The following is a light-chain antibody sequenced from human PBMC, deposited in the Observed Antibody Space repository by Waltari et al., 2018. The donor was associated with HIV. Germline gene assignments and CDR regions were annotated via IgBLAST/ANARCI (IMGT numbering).Light chain of an antibody. Sequence: QSALTQPPSVSGSPGQSVTISCTGTSSDIGSYDRVSWYQQPPGPAPKLMISEVNNRPSGVPGRFSGSKSGNTASLTISGLQAEDEADYFCSSYTINSTLVFGGGTKVTVL. J-gene: IGLJ2*01. CDR1: SSDIGSYDR. CDR2: EVN. V-gene: IGLV2-18*02. CDR3: SSYTINSTLV.